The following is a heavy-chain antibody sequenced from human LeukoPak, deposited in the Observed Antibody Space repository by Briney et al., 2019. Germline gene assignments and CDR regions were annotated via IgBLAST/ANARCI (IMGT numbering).Heavy chain of an antibody. V-gene: IGHV1-8*01. D-gene: IGHD3-10*01. Sequence: ASVKVSCKASGYTFTSYDINWVRQATGQGGEWMGWMNPNSGNTGYAQKFQGRVTMNRNTSRSTAYMELSSLRSEDTAVYYCARGRLMVRGVIITRHWFDPWGQGTLVTVSS. J-gene: IGHJ5*02. CDR3: ARGRLMVRGVIITRHWFDP. CDR1: GYTFTSYD. CDR2: MNPNSGNT.